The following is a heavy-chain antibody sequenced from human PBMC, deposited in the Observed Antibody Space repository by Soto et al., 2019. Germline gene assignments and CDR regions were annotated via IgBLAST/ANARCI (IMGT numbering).Heavy chain of an antibody. CDR2: ISGSGGST. V-gene: IGHV3-23*01. J-gene: IGHJ4*02. D-gene: IGHD3-9*01. CDR3: AKPLTTGYYFPFDY. Sequence: GGSLRLSCAASGFTFSVYAMSWVRQPPGKGLEWVSTISGSGGSTYYADSVKGRFTISRDNSKNTLYLQMNSLRAEDTAVYYCAKPLTTGYYFPFDYWGQGTLVTVAS. CDR1: GFTFSVYA.